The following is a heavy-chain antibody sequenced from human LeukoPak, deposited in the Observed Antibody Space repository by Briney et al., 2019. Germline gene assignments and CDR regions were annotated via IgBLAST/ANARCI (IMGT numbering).Heavy chain of an antibody. V-gene: IGHV4-30-4*01. J-gene: IGHJ5*02. CDR3: ARTLRLANWFDP. CDR2: IYYSGST. CDR1: GGSISSSSYY. Sequence: SETLSLTCTVSGGSISSSSYYWSWIRQPPGKGLEWIGYIYYSGSTYYNPSLKSRVTISVDTSKNQFSLKLSSVTAADTAVYYCARTLRLANWFDPWGQGTLVTVSS. D-gene: IGHD3-3*01.